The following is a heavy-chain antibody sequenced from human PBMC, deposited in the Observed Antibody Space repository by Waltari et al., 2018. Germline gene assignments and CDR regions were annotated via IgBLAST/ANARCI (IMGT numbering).Heavy chain of an antibody. J-gene: IGHJ4*02. CDR1: GGSFSGYY. Sequence: QVQLQQWGAGLLKPSETLSLTCAVSGGSFSGYYWCWIRQPPGKGLEWIGEINHSGSTNYNPSLKSRVTISVDTSKNQFSLKLSSVTAADTAVYYCASAREYDFWSGYYYDYWGQGTLVTVSS. CDR2: INHSGST. CDR3: ASAREYDFWSGYYYDY. D-gene: IGHD3-3*01. V-gene: IGHV4-34*01.